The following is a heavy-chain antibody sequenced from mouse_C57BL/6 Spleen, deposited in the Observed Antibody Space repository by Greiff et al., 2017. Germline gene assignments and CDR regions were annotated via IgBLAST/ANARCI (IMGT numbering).Heavy chain of an antibody. CDR3: TTRGTTDDY. Sequence: VQLKQSGAELVRPGASVTLSCTASGFNIKDDYMHWVKQRPEQGLEWIGWIDPENGDTEYASKFQGKATITADTSSNTAYLQLSSLTSEDTAVYYCTTRGTTDDYWGQGTTLTVSS. CDR2: IDPENGDT. J-gene: IGHJ2*01. V-gene: IGHV14-4*01. CDR1: GFNIKDDY. D-gene: IGHD1-1*01.